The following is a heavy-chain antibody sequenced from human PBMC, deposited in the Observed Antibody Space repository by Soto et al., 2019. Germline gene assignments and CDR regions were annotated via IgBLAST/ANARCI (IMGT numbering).Heavy chain of an antibody. CDR2: IYPDDSDT. D-gene: IGHD1-26*01. CDR1: GYRFPNYW. J-gene: IGHJ5*02. CDR3: ARFPSGRDPNWFDP. Sequence: PGESLKISCXASGYRFPNYWVGWVRQTPGKGLELMGIIYPDDSDTRYSPSFQGQVTISADKSINTAFLQWSSLEASDSAMYYCARFPSGRDPNWFDPWGQGTLVTVSS. V-gene: IGHV5-51*01.